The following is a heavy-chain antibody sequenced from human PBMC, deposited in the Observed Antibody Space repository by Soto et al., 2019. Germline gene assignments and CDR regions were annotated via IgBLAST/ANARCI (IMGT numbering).Heavy chain of an antibody. Sequence: EVQLVESGGGLVQPGRSLRLSCAASGFTFDDYAMHWVRQAPGKGLEWVSGISWNSGSIGYADSVKGRFTISRDNAKNSLYLQMNSLRADDTAVYYCARAPRSIAVAGRPHWYFALWGRGTLVTVSS. CDR1: GFTFDDYA. D-gene: IGHD6-19*01. CDR3: ARAPRSIAVAGRPHWYFAL. J-gene: IGHJ2*01. CDR2: ISWNSGSI. V-gene: IGHV3-9*01.